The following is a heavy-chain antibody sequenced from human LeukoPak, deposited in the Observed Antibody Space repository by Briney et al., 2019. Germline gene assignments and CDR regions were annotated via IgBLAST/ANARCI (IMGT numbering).Heavy chain of an antibody. Sequence: ASVKVSCKASGYTFTSYAMHWVRQAPGQGLEWMGWINAGNGNTKYSQKFQGRVTITRDTSASTAYMELSSLRSEDTAVYYCARAPSWGFLEWPYQGPFDYWGQGTLVTVSS. J-gene: IGHJ4*02. CDR3: ARAPSWGFLEWPYQGPFDY. V-gene: IGHV1-3*01. D-gene: IGHD3-3*01. CDR1: GYTFTSYA. CDR2: INAGNGNT.